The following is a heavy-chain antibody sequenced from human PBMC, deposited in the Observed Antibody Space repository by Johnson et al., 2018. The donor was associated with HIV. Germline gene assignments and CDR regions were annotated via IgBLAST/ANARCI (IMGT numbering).Heavy chain of an antibody. CDR2: ISYDGNNK. CDR1: GFTFSIYA. J-gene: IGHJ3*02. V-gene: IGHV3-30*04. D-gene: IGHD3-16*01. Sequence: VQLVESGGGVVQPGRSLRLSCAASGFTFSIYAMHWVRQAPGKGLEWVTVISYDGNNKYYADSVKGRFTISRDNSKNTLYLQMNSLRAEDTAVYYCARGRGALDIWGQGTMVTVSS. CDR3: ARGRGALDI.